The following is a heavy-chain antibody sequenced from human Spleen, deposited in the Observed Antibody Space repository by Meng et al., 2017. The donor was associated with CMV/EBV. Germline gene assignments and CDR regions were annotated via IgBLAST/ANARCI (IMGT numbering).Heavy chain of an antibody. Sequence: QGRLVQSGAEGKKPGGSVKVSCKASGYTFTGYYMHWVRQAPGQGLEWMGWINPNSGGTNYAQKFQGRVTMTRDTSISTAYMELSRLRSDDTAVYYCAREGIAVAGTPFDYWGQGTLVTVSS. J-gene: IGHJ4*02. CDR3: AREGIAVAGTPFDY. V-gene: IGHV1-2*02. CDR2: INPNSGGT. CDR1: GYTFTGYY. D-gene: IGHD6-19*01.